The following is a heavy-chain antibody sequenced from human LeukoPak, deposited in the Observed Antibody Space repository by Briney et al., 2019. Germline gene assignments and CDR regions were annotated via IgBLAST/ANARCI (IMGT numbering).Heavy chain of an antibody. V-gene: IGHV3-21*04. Sequence: GGSLRLSCAASGFTFSSYSMNWVRQAPGKGLEWVSSISSSSSYIYYADSVKGRFTISRDNAKNSLYLQMNSLRAEDTAVYYCAITYGDYVLSGAFDIWGQGTMVTVSS. J-gene: IGHJ3*02. CDR1: GFTFSSYS. D-gene: IGHD4-17*01. CDR3: AITYGDYVLSGAFDI. CDR2: ISSSSSYI.